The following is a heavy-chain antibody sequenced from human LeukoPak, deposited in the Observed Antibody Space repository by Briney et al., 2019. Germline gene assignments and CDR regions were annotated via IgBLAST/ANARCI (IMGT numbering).Heavy chain of an antibody. CDR2: IKEDGSEE. CDR1: GFTFSNYR. J-gene: IGHJ4*02. Sequence: GGSLRLSCAASGFTFSNYRMNWIRQAPGKGLEWVANIKEDGSEEYYVDSVKGRFTISRDNAKNSLYLQMNSLRAEDTAVYYCARDNGDYWGQGTLVTVSS. CDR3: ARDNGDY. V-gene: IGHV3-7*01.